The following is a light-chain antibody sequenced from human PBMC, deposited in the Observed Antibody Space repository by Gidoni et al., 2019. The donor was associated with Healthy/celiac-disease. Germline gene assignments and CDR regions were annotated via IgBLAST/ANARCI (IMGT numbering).Light chain of an antibody. CDR2: LGS. J-gene: IGKJ3*01. Sequence: DIVMTQSPLSLPVPPGEPASISCRSSPSLLHSNGYNYLDWYLQKPGQSPQLLTYLGSNRASGVPDRFSGSGSGTDFTLKISRVEAEDVGVYYCMQALQTPRTFGPGTKVDIK. CDR1: PSLLHSNGYNY. CDR3: MQALQTPRT. V-gene: IGKV2-28*01.